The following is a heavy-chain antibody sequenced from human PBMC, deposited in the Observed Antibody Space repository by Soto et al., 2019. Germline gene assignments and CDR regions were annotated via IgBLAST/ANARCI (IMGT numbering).Heavy chain of an antibody. J-gene: IGHJ6*03. V-gene: IGHV4-31*03. CDR2: IYYSGST. D-gene: IGHD2-2*01. Sequence: QVQLQESGPGLAKPSQTLSLTCTVSGGSISSGDNYWSWIRQHPGKGLEWIAFIYYSGSTYYNPSLKSRVTISVDTSKNQFSLKLSSVTAADTAVYYCARAPQLLFYYYYYMDVWCKGTTVTVSS. CDR1: GGSISSGDNY. CDR3: ARAPQLLFYYYYYMDV.